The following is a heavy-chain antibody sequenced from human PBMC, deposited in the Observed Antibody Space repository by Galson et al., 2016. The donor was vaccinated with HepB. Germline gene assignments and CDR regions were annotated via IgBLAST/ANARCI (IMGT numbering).Heavy chain of an antibody. CDR2: IKEDGSET. D-gene: IGHD2-8*02. Sequence: SLRLSCAASGFSFSTYWVAWVRQAPGKGLEWVANIKEDGSETFYADSVKGRFSISRDNAKNSVYLQMNSLRAEDTAVYFCAREWESSTGWKPGYWGPGTLVTVSS. CDR3: AREWESSTGWKPGY. J-gene: IGHJ4*02. CDR1: GFSFSTYW. V-gene: IGHV3-7*01.